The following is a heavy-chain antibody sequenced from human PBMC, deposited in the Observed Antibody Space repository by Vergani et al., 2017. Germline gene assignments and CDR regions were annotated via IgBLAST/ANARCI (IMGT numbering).Heavy chain of an antibody. CDR1: GYTFTSYD. V-gene: IGHV1-8*01. Sequence: QVQLVQSGAEVKKPGASVKVSCKASGYTFTSYDINWVRQATGQGLEWMGWMNPNSGNTGYAQKFQGRVTLTADKSTNTAYMELSSLRYEDTAVYYCARXCPRSGSNSQLCNWGQGALVTVSS. D-gene: IGHD2-15*01. CDR2: MNPNSGNT. J-gene: IGHJ4*02. CDR3: ARXCPRSGSNSQLCN.